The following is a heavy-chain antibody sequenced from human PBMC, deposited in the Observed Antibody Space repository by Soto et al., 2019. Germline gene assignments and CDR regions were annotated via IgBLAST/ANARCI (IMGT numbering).Heavy chain of an antibody. D-gene: IGHD2-2*01. J-gene: IGHJ6*02. CDR1: GFTFTSSA. Sequence: QMQLVQSGPEVKKPGTSVKVSCKASGFTFTSSAMQWVRQARGQRLEWIGWIVVGSGNTNYAQKFQERVTITRNMSTRKAYREISSLKTEDTAVYYCAAIVPAANRNTDAYHYSMDVWGQGTTVTVSS. CDR3: AAIVPAANRNTDAYHYSMDV. CDR2: IVVGSGNT. V-gene: IGHV1-58*02.